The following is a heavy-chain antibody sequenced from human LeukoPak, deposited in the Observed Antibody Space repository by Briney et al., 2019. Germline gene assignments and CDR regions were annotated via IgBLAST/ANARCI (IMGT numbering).Heavy chain of an antibody. D-gene: IGHD3-10*01. CDR2: ISGSGGST. CDR3: ANARISMVRGVIENFDY. CDR1: GFTFSSYA. Sequence: GGFLRLSCAASGFTFSSYAMSWVRQAPGKGLEWVSAISGSGGSTYYADSVKGLFTISRDNSKNTLYLQMNSLRAEDTAVYYCANARISMVRGVIENFDYWGQGTLVSVSS. V-gene: IGHV3-23*01. J-gene: IGHJ4*02.